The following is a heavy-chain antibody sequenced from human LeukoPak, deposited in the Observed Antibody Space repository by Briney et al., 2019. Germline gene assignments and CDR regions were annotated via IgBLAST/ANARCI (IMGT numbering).Heavy chain of an antibody. CDR2: INSDGSST. D-gene: IGHD6-19*01. J-gene: IGHJ4*02. V-gene: IGHV3-74*01. CDR1: GFTLSSYW. CDR3: VKEGSSLGDFAY. Sequence: PGGSLRLSCAASGFTLSSYWMHWVRQAPGKGLVWVSRINSDGSSTSYADSVKGRLTISRDNAKNTLYLQMNSLRVEDTGVYYCVKEGSSLGDFAYWGQGTLVTVSS.